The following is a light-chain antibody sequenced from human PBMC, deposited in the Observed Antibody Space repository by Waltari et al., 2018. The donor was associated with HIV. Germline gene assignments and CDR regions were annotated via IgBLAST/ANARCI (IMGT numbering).Light chain of an antibody. J-gene: IGKJ4*01. CDR2: SAS. V-gene: IGKV1-39*01. CDR3: QQASALPHT. CDR1: HNIATY. Sequence: DILMTQSPASLSASLSYRVTMTCRSSHNIATYVNWYQQRPGKPPSLLIYSASTLHIGVPSRFTGAGSGRLFTLTINRLQSEDFASYFCQQASALPHTFGGGTNV.